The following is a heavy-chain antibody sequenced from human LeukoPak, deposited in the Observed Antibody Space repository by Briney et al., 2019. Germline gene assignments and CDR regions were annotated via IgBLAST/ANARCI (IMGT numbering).Heavy chain of an antibody. J-gene: IGHJ4*02. CDR2: MNPNSGNT. Sequence: GASVKVSFKASGYTFTSYDINWVRQATGQGLEWMGWMNPNSGNTGYAQKFQGRVTMTRNTSISTAYMELSSLRSEDTAVYYCARVRDYGDYVQDYWGQGTLVTVSS. CDR3: ARVRDYGDYVQDY. CDR1: GYTFTSYD. V-gene: IGHV1-8*01. D-gene: IGHD4-17*01.